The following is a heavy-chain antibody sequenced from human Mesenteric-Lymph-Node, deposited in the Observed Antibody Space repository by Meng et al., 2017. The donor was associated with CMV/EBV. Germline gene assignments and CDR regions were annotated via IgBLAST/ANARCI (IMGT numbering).Heavy chain of an antibody. CDR3: ASREDYCTSTTCHDY. CDR2: ISGSGFGT. J-gene: IGHJ4*02. Sequence: GSLKISCAASGFTFDNYAMSWVRQAPGKGLEWVSAISGSGFGTNYAASVKGRFTISRDNAKNSLYLQMNSLRAEDTAVYYCASREDYCTSTTCHDYWGQGTLVTVSS. V-gene: IGHV3-23*01. CDR1: GFTFDNYA. D-gene: IGHD2-2*01.